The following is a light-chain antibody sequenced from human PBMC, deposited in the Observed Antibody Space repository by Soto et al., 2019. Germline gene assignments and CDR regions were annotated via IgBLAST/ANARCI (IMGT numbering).Light chain of an antibody. V-gene: IGKV1-9*01. Sequence: IQLTQSPSSLSASVGDRVTSSCRASQGIANFLAWYQQKPGKAPKLLIYGASTLQSGVPSRFIGSGSGTDFNLTIGSLQPEDFATYYCQQLNSFPIPFGPGTKVDIK. CDR3: QQLNSFPIP. CDR2: GAS. CDR1: QGIANF. J-gene: IGKJ3*01.